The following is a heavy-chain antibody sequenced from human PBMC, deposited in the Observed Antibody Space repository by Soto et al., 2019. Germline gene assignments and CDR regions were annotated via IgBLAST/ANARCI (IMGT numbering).Heavy chain of an antibody. V-gene: IGHV3-30-3*01. CDR3: AREADTAMVKLGYYGMDV. J-gene: IGHJ6*02. CDR1: GFTFSGYA. Sequence: QPGGSLRLSCAASGFTFSGYAMHWVRQAPGKGLEWVAVISYDGSNKYYADSVKGRFTISRDNSKNTLYLQVNSLRAEDTAVYYCAREADTAMVKLGYYGMDVWGQGTTVTVSS. D-gene: IGHD5-18*01. CDR2: ISYDGSNK.